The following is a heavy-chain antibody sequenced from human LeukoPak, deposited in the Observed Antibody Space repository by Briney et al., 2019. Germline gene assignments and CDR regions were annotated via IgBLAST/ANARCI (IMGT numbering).Heavy chain of an antibody. J-gene: IGHJ4*02. CDR1: GGSISSYY. CDR2: IYYSGST. V-gene: IGHV4-59*08. Sequence: PSETLSLTCTVSGGSISSYYWSWIRQPPGKGLEWIGYIYYSGSTYYNPSLKSRVTISVDTSKNQFSLKLSSVTAADTAVYYCARGVNYDFWSGPYDYWGQGTLVTVSS. CDR3: ARGVNYDFWSGPYDY. D-gene: IGHD3-3*01.